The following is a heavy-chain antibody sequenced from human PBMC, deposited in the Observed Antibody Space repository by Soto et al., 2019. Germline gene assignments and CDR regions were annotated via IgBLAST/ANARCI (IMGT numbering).Heavy chain of an antibody. V-gene: IGHV3-74*01. J-gene: IGHJ5*02. D-gene: IGHD1-26*01. CDR3: TRETLGDMQS. CDR1: GFTFSGDW. Sequence: EVQLVESGGGLVQPGGSLRLSCTDSGFTFSGDWMHWVRQAPGRGLVWVSRLGPHEKGQNYADFVKGRFPISRDNAKNTLYMQMNNLRVEDTAVYFCTRETLGDMQSWGQGVLVIVSS. CDR2: LGPHEKGQ.